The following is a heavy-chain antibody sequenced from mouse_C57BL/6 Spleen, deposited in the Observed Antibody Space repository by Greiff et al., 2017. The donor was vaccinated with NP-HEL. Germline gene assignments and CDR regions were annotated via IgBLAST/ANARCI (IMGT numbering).Heavy chain of an antibody. CDR2: INPNNGGT. Sequence: EVQLQQSGPELVKPGASVKISCKASGYTFTDYYMNWVKQSHGKSLEWIGDINPNNGGTSYNQKFKGKATLTVDKSSSTAYMELRSLTSEDSAVYYCARPTYYDFWFAYWGQRTLVTVSA. CDR1: GYTFTDYY. V-gene: IGHV1-26*01. D-gene: IGHD2-4*01. CDR3: ARPTYYDFWFAY. J-gene: IGHJ3*01.